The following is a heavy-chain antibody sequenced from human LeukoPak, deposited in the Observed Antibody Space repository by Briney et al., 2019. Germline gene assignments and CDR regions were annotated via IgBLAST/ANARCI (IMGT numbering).Heavy chain of an antibody. V-gene: IGHV4-59*08. CDR1: GGSVSSYY. Sequence: SETLSLTCTVSGGSVSSYYWSLIRQPAGKGLEWIGYIYYSGSTNYNPSLKSRVTISVDASKNQFSLKLSSVTAADTAVYYCARQGGAGRDYWGQGTLVTVSS. J-gene: IGHJ4*02. D-gene: IGHD3-10*01. CDR2: IYYSGST. CDR3: ARQGGAGRDY.